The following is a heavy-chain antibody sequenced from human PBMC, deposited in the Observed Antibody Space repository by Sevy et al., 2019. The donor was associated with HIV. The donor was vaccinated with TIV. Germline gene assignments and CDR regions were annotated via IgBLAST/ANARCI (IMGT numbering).Heavy chain of an antibody. CDR1: GDTFNTYA. J-gene: IGHJ3*02. CDR2: IVPKFGTA. D-gene: IGHD3-3*01. CDR3: ARRGITIFGVLTFDI. V-gene: IGHV1-69*13. Sequence: ASVKVSCKASGDTFNTYAIVWVREAPGQGLEWMGGIVPKFGTANYARKFQGKVTMTAEESTSTAYMELSSLGSEDTAVYYCARRGITIFGVLTFDIWGQGTTVTVSS.